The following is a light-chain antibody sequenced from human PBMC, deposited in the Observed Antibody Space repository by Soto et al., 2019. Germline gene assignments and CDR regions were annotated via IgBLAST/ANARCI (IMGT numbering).Light chain of an antibody. J-gene: IGKJ3*01. CDR3: QQYGGSPLFT. V-gene: IGKV3-20*01. CDR1: QSVSSSY. CDR2: GTS. Sequence: EVVLTQSPGTLSLSPGERATLSCRARQSVSSSYLAWYQQKTGQAPSLLIYGTSSRATGIPDRFSGSGSGTDFTLTISGLEPEDFAVYYCQQYGGSPLFTFGPGTKVDIK.